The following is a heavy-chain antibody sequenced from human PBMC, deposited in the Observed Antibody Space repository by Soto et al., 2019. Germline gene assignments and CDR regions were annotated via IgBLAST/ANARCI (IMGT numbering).Heavy chain of an antibody. D-gene: IGHD3-3*01. J-gene: IGHJ6*02. Sequence: PXVSLRLSCAASGFTFSSYWMSWVRQAPGKGLEWVANIKQDGSEKYYVDSVKGRFTISRDNAKNSLYLQMNSLRAEDTAVYYCARRITIFGVVINDYYGMDVWGQGTTVTVSS. CDR1: GFTFSSYW. V-gene: IGHV3-7*01. CDR2: IKQDGSEK. CDR3: ARRITIFGVVINDYYGMDV.